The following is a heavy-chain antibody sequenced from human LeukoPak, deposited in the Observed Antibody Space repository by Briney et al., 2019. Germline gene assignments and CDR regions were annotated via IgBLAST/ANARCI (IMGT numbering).Heavy chain of an antibody. CDR2: IYYSGST. Sequence: PSETLSLTCTVSGGSISSYYWSWIRQPPGKGPEWIGYIYYSGSTNYNPSLKARVTISVDTSKNQFSLKLSSVTAADTAVYYCARDGSYGAFDIWGQGTMVTVSS. CDR1: GGSISSYY. V-gene: IGHV4-59*01. D-gene: IGHD3-10*01. CDR3: ARDGSYGAFDI. J-gene: IGHJ3*02.